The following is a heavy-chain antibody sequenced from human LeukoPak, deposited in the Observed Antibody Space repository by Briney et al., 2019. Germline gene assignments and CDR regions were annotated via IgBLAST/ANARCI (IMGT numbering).Heavy chain of an antibody. CDR2: IYPGDSDT. D-gene: IGHD3-22*01. V-gene: IGHV5-51*01. CDR1: GYRFTNYW. J-gene: IGHJ4*02. Sequence: GESLKISCKGSGYRFTNYWIAWVGQMPGKGRELMGGIYPGDSDTRYSPSFQGQVTISADKSISTAFLQWSSLKASDTAIYYCARQGVYYSDSSAFYHWGQGTQVTVSS. CDR3: ARQGVYYSDSSAFYH.